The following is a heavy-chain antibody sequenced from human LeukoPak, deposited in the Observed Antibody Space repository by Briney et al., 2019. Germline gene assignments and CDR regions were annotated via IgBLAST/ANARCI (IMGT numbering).Heavy chain of an antibody. V-gene: IGHV4-38-2*02. CDR1: GFSLNKDHW. J-gene: IGHJ3*02. CDR3: ARVTLSGYNSGYLDAFEI. D-gene: IGHD3-22*01. Sequence: PSETVSLTCSVYGFSLNKDHWWGLIRQPPREGLQWIGANIRNGQYVHKSHRKGRVTITIDKFQNHFFLNLRTVTAADTAMYFCARVTLSGYNSGYLDAFEIWGQGTMVVVSS. CDR2: NIRNGQY.